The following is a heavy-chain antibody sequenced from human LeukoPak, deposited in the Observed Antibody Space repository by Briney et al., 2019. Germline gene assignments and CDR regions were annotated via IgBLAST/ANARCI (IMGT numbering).Heavy chain of an antibody. CDR2: INHSGST. CDR3: ARGLDGPDAFIS. V-gene: IGHV4-34*01. CDR1: GGSFSGYY. J-gene: IGHJ3*02. Sequence: SETLSLTCAVYGGSFSGYYWSWIRHPPGKGLEWIGEINHSGSTNYNPSLKSRATISVDTSKNQFSLKLSSVTAADTAVYYCARGLDGPDAFISGAKGQWSPSLQ. D-gene: IGHD4-17*01.